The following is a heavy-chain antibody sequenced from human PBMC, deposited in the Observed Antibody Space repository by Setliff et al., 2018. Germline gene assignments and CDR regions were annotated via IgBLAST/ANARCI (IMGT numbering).Heavy chain of an antibody. CDR1: YYSISSGYY. Sequence: SETLSLTCAVSYYSISSGYYWGWIQQPPGKGLEWIGSMYHSGSTYYSPSLESRVTISVDMSKNHLSLKLSSVTAADTAVYYCARGSTMIQGVRLYYHGLDVWGQGTSVTVSS. D-gene: IGHD3-10*01. CDR2: MYHSGST. CDR3: ARGSTMIQGVRLYYHGLDV. V-gene: IGHV4-38-2*01. J-gene: IGHJ6*02.